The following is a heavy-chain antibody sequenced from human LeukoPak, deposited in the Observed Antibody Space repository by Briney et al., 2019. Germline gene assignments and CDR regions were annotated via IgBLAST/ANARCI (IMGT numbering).Heavy chain of an antibody. CDR3: AKASTFGELNRPFDY. V-gene: IGHV3-23*01. CDR1: GFTFSSDA. CDR2: ISGGGTT. J-gene: IGHJ4*02. Sequence: GGSLRLSCAASGFTFSSDAMSWVRQAPGKGLEWVSTISGGGTTYYSDSVKGRFTISRDNSKNTLFLQMNSLGAEDTAVYYCAKASTFGELNRPFDYWGQGTLVTVSS. D-gene: IGHD3-10*01.